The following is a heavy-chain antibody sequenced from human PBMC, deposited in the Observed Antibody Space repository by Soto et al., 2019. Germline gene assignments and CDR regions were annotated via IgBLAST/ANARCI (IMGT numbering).Heavy chain of an antibody. Sequence: PGGSLRLSCSASGFIFSNFAMHWVRQAPGKGLEYVSAINSNGGNTYYTDSVKGRFTISRDNSKNTVYLQMSSLRPEDTAVYFCVKSLQCYRSGCTFDYWGQGALVTVSS. CDR3: VKSLQCYRSGCTFDY. V-gene: IGHV3-64D*06. CDR1: GFIFSNFA. CDR2: INSNGGNT. J-gene: IGHJ4*02. D-gene: IGHD6-19*01.